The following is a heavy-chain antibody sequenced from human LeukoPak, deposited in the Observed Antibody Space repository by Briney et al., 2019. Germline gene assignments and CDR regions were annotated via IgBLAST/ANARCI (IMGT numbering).Heavy chain of an antibody. J-gene: IGHJ6*02. Sequence: GGSLRLSCPASGINFNTYAMSWVRQAPGNGLEWVSVISGSGGSTYYADSVKGRFTISRDNSKNTLYLQMNSLRAEDTAVYYCAKGKSGGVNYGMDVWGQGTTVTVSS. V-gene: IGHV3-23*01. CDR2: ISGSGGST. CDR1: GINFNTYA. D-gene: IGHD1-26*01. CDR3: AKGKSGGVNYGMDV.